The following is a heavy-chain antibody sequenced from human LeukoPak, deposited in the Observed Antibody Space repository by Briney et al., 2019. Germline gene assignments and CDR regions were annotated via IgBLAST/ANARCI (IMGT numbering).Heavy chain of an antibody. CDR2: IYNNDNP. Sequence: SEXXSLTCTVSGDSISGYYWSWIRQPAGKGLEWIGRIYNNDNPTYHPSLKSRVTMSVDTSKDQFSLKLSSVTAADTAVYFCARGSGLTAFNIWGQGTVVTVSS. J-gene: IGHJ3*02. D-gene: IGHD3-3*01. CDR3: ARGSGLTAFNI. V-gene: IGHV4-4*07. CDR1: GDSISGYY.